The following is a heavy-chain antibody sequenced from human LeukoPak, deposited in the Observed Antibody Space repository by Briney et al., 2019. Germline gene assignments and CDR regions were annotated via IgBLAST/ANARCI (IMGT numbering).Heavy chain of an antibody. CDR1: GFTLSSYA. D-gene: IGHD2-15*01. Sequence: GGSLRLSCAASGFTLSSYAMSWVRQGPGKGLEWVSAISVSGNTYHSDSVKGRFTISRDSYKNTLYLQMNSLRAEDAAVFYCAKAQQTVVVVAAVDYWGQGTLVTVSS. CDR3: AKAQQTVVVVAAVDY. CDR2: ISVSGNT. V-gene: IGHV3-23*01. J-gene: IGHJ4*02.